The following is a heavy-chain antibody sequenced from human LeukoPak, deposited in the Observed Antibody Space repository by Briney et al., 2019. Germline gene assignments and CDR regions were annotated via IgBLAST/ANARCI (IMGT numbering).Heavy chain of an antibody. J-gene: IGHJ5*02. CDR1: GFTFSSYA. D-gene: IGHD5-12*01. Sequence: PGRSLGLSCAASGFTFSSYAMHWVRQAPGKGLEWVAVISYDGSNKYYADSVKGRFTISRDNSKNTLYLQMNSLRAEDTAVYYCARDSGYDFSFNWFDPWGQGTLVTVSS. CDR3: ARDSGYDFSFNWFDP. CDR2: ISYDGSNK. V-gene: IGHV3-30*04.